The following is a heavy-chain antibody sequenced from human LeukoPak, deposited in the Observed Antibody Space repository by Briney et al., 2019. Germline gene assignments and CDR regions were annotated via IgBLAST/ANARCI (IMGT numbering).Heavy chain of an antibody. Sequence: GASVKVSCKASGYTFTSCDINWVRQATGQGLEWMGWMNPNSGNTGYAQKFQGRVTITRNTSISTAYMELSSLRSEDTAVYYCARRMSGDAFDIWGQGTMVTVSS. CDR2: MNPNSGNT. D-gene: IGHD2/OR15-2a*01. CDR1: GYTFTSCD. CDR3: ARRMSGDAFDI. J-gene: IGHJ3*02. V-gene: IGHV1-8*03.